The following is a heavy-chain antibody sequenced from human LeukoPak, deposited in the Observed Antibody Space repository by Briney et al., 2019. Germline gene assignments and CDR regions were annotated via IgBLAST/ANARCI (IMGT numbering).Heavy chain of an antibody. J-gene: IGHJ5*02. Sequence: GGSLRLSCAASGFTFSSYSMNWVRQAPGKGLERVSSISSSSSYIYYADSVKGRFTISRDNAKNSLYLQMNSLRAEDTAVYYCASSVYDILTGSWFDPWGQGTLVTVSS. CDR2: ISSSSSYI. CDR3: ASSVYDILTGSWFDP. D-gene: IGHD3-9*01. V-gene: IGHV3-21*01. CDR1: GFTFSSYS.